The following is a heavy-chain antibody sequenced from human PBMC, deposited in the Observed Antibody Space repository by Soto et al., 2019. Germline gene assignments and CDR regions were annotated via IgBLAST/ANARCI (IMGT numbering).Heavy chain of an antibody. CDR1: GGSISSSNW. V-gene: IGHV4-4*02. Sequence: SETLSLTCSVSGGSISSSNWWSWVRQPPGTGLEWTGEIYHSGSTNYNPSLKSRATISVDKSKNQFSLKLSSVTAADTAGYYSAREPDYRSSSYGFDIWGQRTMHTVS. CDR3: AREPDYRSSSYGFDI. CDR2: IYHSGST. J-gene: IGHJ3*02. D-gene: IGHD6-6*01.